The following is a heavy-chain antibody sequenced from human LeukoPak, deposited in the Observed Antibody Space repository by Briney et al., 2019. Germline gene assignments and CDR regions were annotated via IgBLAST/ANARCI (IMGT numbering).Heavy chain of an antibody. Sequence: PSETLSLTCTVSGGSISSSSYYWGWIRQPPGKGLEWIGSIYHSGSTYYNPSLKSRVTISVDTSKNQFSLKLSSVTAADTAVYYCARGRPIVVVPAASEFDYWGQGTLVTVSS. D-gene: IGHD2-2*01. CDR3: ARGRPIVVVPAASEFDY. V-gene: IGHV4-39*07. J-gene: IGHJ4*02. CDR2: IYHSGST. CDR1: GGSISSSSYY.